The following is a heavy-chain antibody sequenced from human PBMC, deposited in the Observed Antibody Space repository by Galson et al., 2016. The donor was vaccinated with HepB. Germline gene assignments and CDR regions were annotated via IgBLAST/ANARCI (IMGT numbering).Heavy chain of an antibody. CDR1: GGSISSAGYS. D-gene: IGHD3-10*01. Sequence: SETLSLTCTVSGGSISSAGYSWGWIRQPPGKGLEWIGNIYYSGSTYYNPSLKSRVTISVDTSKNQFSLKLTSVTAADTAVYYCARDLRGSYFNIEDPMWGQGTLVTVSS. J-gene: IGHJ4*02. CDR2: IYYSGST. CDR3: ARDLRGSYFNIEDPM. V-gene: IGHV4-39*07.